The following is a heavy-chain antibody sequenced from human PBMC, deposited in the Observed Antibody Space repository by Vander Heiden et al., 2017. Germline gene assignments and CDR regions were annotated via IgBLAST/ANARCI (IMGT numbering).Heavy chain of an antibody. V-gene: IGHV4-34*01. J-gene: IGHJ4*02. Sequence: QVQLQQCGAGLLKLSETLSLTCAVYGGSFSGHYWSGIRQPPGKGLEWIGEINHSGSTNYNPSLKSRVTISVDTSKNQFSLKLSSVAAADTAVYYCARAPGGIAARVRYFAYWGQGTLVTVSS. CDR3: ARAPGGIAARVRYFAY. CDR1: GGSFSGHY. D-gene: IGHD6-6*01. CDR2: INHSGST.